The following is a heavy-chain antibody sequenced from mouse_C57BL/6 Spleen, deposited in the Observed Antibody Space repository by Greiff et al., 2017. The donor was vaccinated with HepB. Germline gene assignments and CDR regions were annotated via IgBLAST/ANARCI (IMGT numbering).Heavy chain of an antibody. V-gene: IGHV1-26*01. J-gene: IGHJ1*03. Sequence: EVKLQQSGPELVKPGASVKISCKASGYTFTDYYMNWVKQSHGKSLEWIGDINPNNGGTSYNQKFKGKATLTVDKSSSTAYMELRSLTSEDSAVYYCARAYDYDSYWYFDVWGTGTTVTVSS. D-gene: IGHD2-4*01. CDR1: GYTFTDYY. CDR3: ARAYDYDSYWYFDV. CDR2: INPNNGGT.